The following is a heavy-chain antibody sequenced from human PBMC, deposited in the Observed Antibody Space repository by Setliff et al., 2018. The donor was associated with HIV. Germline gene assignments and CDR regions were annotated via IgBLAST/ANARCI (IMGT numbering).Heavy chain of an antibody. CDR2: MNRDGREK. D-gene: IGHD3-10*01. Sequence: GESLKISCAASGFTFSSSWMTWVRQAPGRGLEYVAGMNRDGREKLYADSVKGRFSISRDNAKNSLYLQMSSLRTEDTAVYFRARDPAFGAFDIWGQGTMVTVSS. CDR3: ARDPAFGAFDI. CDR1: GFTFSSSW. V-gene: IGHV3-7*04. J-gene: IGHJ3*02.